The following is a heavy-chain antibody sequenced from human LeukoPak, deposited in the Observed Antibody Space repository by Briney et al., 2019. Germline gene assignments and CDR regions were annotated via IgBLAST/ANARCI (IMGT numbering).Heavy chain of an antibody. CDR2: IYYSGST. Sequence: PSGTLSLTCTVSGGSISSYYWSWIRQPPGKGLEWIGYIYYSGSTNYNPSLKSRVTISVDTSKNQFSLKLSSVTAADTAVYYCARDRGDGYNGGWFDPWGQGTLVTVSS. D-gene: IGHD5-24*01. CDR3: ARDRGDGYNGGWFDP. V-gene: IGHV4-59*01. J-gene: IGHJ5*02. CDR1: GGSISSYY.